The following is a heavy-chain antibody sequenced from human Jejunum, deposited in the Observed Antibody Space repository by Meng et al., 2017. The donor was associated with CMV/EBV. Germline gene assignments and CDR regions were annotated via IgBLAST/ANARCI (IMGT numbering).Heavy chain of an antibody. V-gene: IGHV4-61*02. CDR1: GGSISSNNYY. CDR2: IFASGST. CDR3: ARDADYGDSDFDH. J-gene: IGHJ4*02. Sequence: VSGGSISSNNYYWRWIRQPAGKGLEWIGRIFASGSTNYNPSLKGRVTISLDTSKNQFSLKLTSVTAADTAIYYCARDADYGDSDFDHWGQGTLVTVSS. D-gene: IGHD4-17*01.